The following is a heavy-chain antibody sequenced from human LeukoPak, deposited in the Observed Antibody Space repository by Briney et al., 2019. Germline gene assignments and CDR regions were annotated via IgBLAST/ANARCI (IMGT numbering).Heavy chain of an antibody. CDR2: IPYDGSNK. V-gene: IGHV3-30*02. Sequence: GGSLRLSCAASGFTLSSYGMHWVRQAPGKGLEWVAFIPYDGSNKYYAASVKGRFTISRDNSKNTLDLQMNSLRAEDTAVYYCAKDLGYRSPYYFDYWGQGTLVTVSS. CDR1: GFTLSSYG. D-gene: IGHD5-24*01. J-gene: IGHJ4*02. CDR3: AKDLGYRSPYYFDY.